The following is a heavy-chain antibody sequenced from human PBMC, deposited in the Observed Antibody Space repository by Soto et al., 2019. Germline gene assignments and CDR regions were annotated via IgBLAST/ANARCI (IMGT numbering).Heavy chain of an antibody. CDR2: IATYNSNR. D-gene: IGHD3-10*01. CDR1: GDTFTNFG. J-gene: IGHJ5*02. Sequence: HLVQSGPEVKKPGASVSVSCRTSGDTFTNFGLSWVRQAPGQGLEWMGWIATYNSNRNYAQEFQGRLPLTTDTWTSTAYMELKSLGYDDTAVYYCARVVRGVVNWFDPWGQGTLVTVSS. V-gene: IGHV1-18*01. CDR3: ARVVRGVVNWFDP.